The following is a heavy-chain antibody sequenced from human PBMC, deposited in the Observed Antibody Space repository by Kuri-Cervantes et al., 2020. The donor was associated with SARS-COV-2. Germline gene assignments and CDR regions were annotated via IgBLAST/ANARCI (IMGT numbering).Heavy chain of an antibody. CDR2: INAGNGDT. CDR3: AMYFYGSGNYHDTLDK. CDR1: GLTFINYA. V-gene: IGHV1-3*01. D-gene: IGHD3-10*01. Sequence: ASVKVSCKASGLTFINYAMHWVRQAPGQSLEWMGWINAGNGDTKFSQKFRGRVTITTDTSASAAYMDLSSLRSEDTAVYYCAMYFYGSGNYHDTLDKWGQGTLVTVSS. J-gene: IGHJ4*02.